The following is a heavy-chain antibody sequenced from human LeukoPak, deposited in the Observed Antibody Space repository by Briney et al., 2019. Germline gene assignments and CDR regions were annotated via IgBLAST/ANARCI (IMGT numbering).Heavy chain of an antibody. V-gene: IGHV3-48*02. CDR2: ISSGSSTI. CDR1: GFIFSSYV. CDR3: ARGAAAGSGLIDY. Sequence: GGSLRLSCAASGFIFSSYVMSWVRQAPGKGLEWVSYISSGSSTIYYADSVKGRFTISRDNAKNSLYLQMNSLRDEDTAVYYCARGAAAGSGLIDYWGQGTLVTVSS. D-gene: IGHD6-13*01. J-gene: IGHJ4*02.